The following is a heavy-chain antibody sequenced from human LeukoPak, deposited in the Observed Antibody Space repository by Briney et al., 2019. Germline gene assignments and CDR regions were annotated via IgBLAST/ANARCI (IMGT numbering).Heavy chain of an antibody. D-gene: IGHD6-13*01. CDR1: GGSFSGYY. CDR2: INHSGST. CDR3: ARGRGRQQLVPFDY. Sequence: SETLSLTCAVYGGSFSGYYWSWIRQPPGKGLEWIGEINHSGSTNYNPSLKSRVTISVGTSKNQFSLKLSSVTAADTAVYYCARGRGRQQLVPFDYWGQGTLVTVSS. V-gene: IGHV4-34*01. J-gene: IGHJ4*02.